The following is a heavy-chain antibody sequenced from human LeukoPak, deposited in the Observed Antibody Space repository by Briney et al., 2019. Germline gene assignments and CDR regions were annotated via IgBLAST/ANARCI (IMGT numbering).Heavy chain of an antibody. D-gene: IGHD2-15*01. CDR2: IRSTGDST. Sequence: GGSLRLSCAASGFTFSNFAIHWVRQAPGKGLEFVSGIRSTGDSTYYANSAKGRFTISRDNAKNSLYLQMNSLRAEDTAVYYCARDEILYGGPYDYWGQGTLVTVSS. V-gene: IGHV3-64*01. CDR3: ARDEILYGGPYDY. J-gene: IGHJ4*02. CDR1: GFTFSNFA.